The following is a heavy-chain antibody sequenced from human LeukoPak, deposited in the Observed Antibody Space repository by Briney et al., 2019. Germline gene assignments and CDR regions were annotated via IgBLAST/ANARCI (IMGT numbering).Heavy chain of an antibody. CDR2: IWFDGSNK. Sequence: PGRSLRLSCAASGFTFSSYGMHWVRQPPGKGLEWVAAIWFDGSNKYHADSVKGRFTISRDNSKNTLYLQMNSLRAEDTAVYYCARGPDVLITIFGVVAKGDIDYWGQGTLVTVSS. D-gene: IGHD3-3*01. J-gene: IGHJ4*02. CDR3: ARGPDVLITIFGVVAKGDIDY. V-gene: IGHV3-30*19. CDR1: GFTFSSYG.